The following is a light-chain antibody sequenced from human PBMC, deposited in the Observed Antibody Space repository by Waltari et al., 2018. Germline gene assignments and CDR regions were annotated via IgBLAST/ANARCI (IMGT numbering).Light chain of an antibody. J-gene: IGLJ2*01. Sequence: QSALTQPDSVSGSPGQSITISCPGTIRDVGGYNSVSWYQHHPGKAPNIIMYDVNGRPSGVSSRFSGSKSSNTASLTITGLQAEDEDDDYCSSYRRSDIVVFGGGTKLTVL. CDR2: DVN. V-gene: IGLV2-14*03. CDR3: SSYRRSDIVV. CDR1: IRDVGGYNS.